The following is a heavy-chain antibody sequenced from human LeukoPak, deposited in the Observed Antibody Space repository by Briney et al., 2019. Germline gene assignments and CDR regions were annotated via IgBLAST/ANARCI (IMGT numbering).Heavy chain of an antibody. D-gene: IGHD3-10*01. Sequence: GRSLRLSCAASGFTFSNYGMHWVRQAPGKGLEWVGRIKSNTDGGTPDYAAPVKGRFTISRDDSKNTLYLQMNSLKSEDTAVYYCTRGFYYFDYWGQGTLVTVSS. V-gene: IGHV3-15*01. J-gene: IGHJ4*02. CDR2: IKSNTDGGTP. CDR1: GFTFSNYG. CDR3: TRGFYYFDY.